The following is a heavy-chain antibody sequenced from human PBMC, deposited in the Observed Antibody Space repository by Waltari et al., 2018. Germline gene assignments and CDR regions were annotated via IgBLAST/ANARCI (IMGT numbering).Heavy chain of an antibody. CDR2: IYHSGST. V-gene: IGHV4-59*01. CDR3: ARGGWHYFDY. J-gene: IGHJ4*02. D-gene: IGHD3-22*01. Sequence: QVQLQESGPGLVKPSETLSLTCTVSGGPISSYYWSWIRQPPGTGLEWIGYIYHSGSTNYNPSRKSRVTISVDTSKNQFSLKLSSVTAADTAVYYCARGGWHYFDYWGQGTLVTVSS. CDR1: GGPISSYY.